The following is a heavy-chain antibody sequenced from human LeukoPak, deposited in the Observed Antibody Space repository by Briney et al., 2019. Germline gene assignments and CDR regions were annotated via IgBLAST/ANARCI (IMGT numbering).Heavy chain of an antibody. CDR2: IYYSGST. J-gene: IGHJ3*02. V-gene: IGHV4-39*01. D-gene: IGHD1-26*01. CDR1: GGSISSSSYY. Sequence: SETLSLACTVYGGSISSSSYYWGWIRQPPGKGLEWIGSIYYSGSTYYNPSLKSRVTISVDTSKNQFSLKLSSETAADTAVYYCARGWELLNDAFDIWGQGTMVTVSS. CDR3: ARGWELLNDAFDI.